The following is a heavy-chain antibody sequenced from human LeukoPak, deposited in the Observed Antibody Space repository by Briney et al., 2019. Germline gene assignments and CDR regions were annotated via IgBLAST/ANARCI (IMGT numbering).Heavy chain of an antibody. D-gene: IGHD3-16*01. V-gene: IGHV3-74*01. Sequence: GGSLRLSCAASGFTFSRYAMSWVRQPPGKGLVWVSRIDNDGSSTTYADSVKGRFTISRDNAKNTLYLQMNSLRAEDTAVYYCARGLWGPDYWGQGTLVTVSS. CDR3: ARGLWGPDY. J-gene: IGHJ4*02. CDR1: GFTFSRYA. CDR2: IDNDGSST.